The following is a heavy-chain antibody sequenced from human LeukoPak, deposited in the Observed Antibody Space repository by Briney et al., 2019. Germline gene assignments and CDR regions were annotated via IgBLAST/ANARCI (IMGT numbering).Heavy chain of an antibody. CDR2: IYYSGST. V-gene: IGHV4-31*03. CDR1: GGSISSGGYY. D-gene: IGHD3-22*01. CDR3: ARAGDYYDSSGYYQFDY. J-gene: IGHJ4*02. Sequence: SETLSLTCTVSGGSISSGGYYWSWIRQHPGKGLEWIGYIYYSGSTYYNPSLKSRVTISVDTSKNQFSLKLSSVTAADTAVYYCARAGDYYDSSGYYQFDYWGQGTLVTVSS.